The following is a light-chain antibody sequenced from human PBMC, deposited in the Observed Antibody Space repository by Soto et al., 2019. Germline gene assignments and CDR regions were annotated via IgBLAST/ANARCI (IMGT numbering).Light chain of an antibody. CDR3: QQYGCSLA. Sequence: EIVLTQSPGTLSLSPGERATLSCRASQSGSNTYLAWHQQKRGQAPRLLIYGASSRATGIPDRFSGSGSGTDFTLTISRLEPEDVAVYYGQQYGCSLAFGGGTKVEIK. CDR1: QSGSNTY. CDR2: GAS. V-gene: IGKV3-20*01. J-gene: IGKJ4*01.